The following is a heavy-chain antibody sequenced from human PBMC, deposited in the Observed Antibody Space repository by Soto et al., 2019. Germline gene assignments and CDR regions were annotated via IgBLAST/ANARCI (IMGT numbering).Heavy chain of an antibody. J-gene: IGHJ5*02. CDR1: GGSITRSSYF. CDR2: IYFTGNA. D-gene: IGHD6-25*01. CDR3: AGQPFTIAAASYGRSNWFDP. V-gene: IGHV4-39*01. Sequence: PSETLSLTXIVSGGSITRSSYFWGWFRQPPGKGLEWIGTIYFTGNAYYTPTLKSRLTMSIDTSKNEFSLRLNSVTAADTAVYYCAGQPFTIAAASYGRSNWFDPWGPGTLVTVSS.